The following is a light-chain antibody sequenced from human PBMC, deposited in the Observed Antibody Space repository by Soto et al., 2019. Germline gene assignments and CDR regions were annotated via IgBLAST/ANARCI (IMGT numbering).Light chain of an antibody. V-gene: IGKV1-8*01. Sequence: AIRMTQSPSSLSASTGDRVTITCRASQDISSYLAWYQQKPGKAPKFLIYAASTLQSGVPSRFSGSGSGTDFTLTISCLQSEDFATYDCQQYYSYPRTCGQGTKVEIK. J-gene: IGKJ1*01. CDR2: AAS. CDR1: QDISSY. CDR3: QQYYSYPRT.